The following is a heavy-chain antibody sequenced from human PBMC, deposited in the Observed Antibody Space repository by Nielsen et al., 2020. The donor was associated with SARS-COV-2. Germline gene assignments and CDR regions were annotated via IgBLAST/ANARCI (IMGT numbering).Heavy chain of an antibody. CDR2: ISSSSSTI. D-gene: IGHD3-10*01. CDR3: ARVDYYGSGSYYSSYYYGMDV. CDR1: GFTFSSYS. V-gene: IGHV3-48*02. Sequence: GGSLRLSCAASGFTFSSYSMNWVRQAPGKGPEWVSYISSSSSTIYYADSVKGRFTISRDNAKNSLYLQMNSLRDEDTAVYYCARVDYYGSGSYYSSYYYGMDVWGQGTTVTVSS. J-gene: IGHJ6*02.